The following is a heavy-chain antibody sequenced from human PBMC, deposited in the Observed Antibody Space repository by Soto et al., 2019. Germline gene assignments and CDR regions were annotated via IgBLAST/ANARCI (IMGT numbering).Heavy chain of an antibody. CDR3: ARSVWFGESKYYFDY. V-gene: IGHV4-31*03. J-gene: IGHJ4*02. CDR2: IYYSGST. CDR1: GGSISSGGYY. Sequence: PSETLSLTCTVSGGSISSGGYYWSWIRQHPGKGLEWIGYIYYSGSTYYNPSLKSRVTISVDTSKNQFSLKLSSVTAADTAVYYCARSVWFGESKYYFDYWGQGTLVTVS. D-gene: IGHD3-10*01.